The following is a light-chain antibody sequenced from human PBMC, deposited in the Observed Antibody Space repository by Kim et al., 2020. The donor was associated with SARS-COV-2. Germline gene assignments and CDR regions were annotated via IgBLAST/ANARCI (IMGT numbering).Light chain of an antibody. CDR1: SSNIGNNY. J-gene: IGLJ1*01. CDR3: GTWDSSLSAYV. V-gene: IGLV1-51*01. Sequence: GQKVTLSCSGSSSNIGNNYVSWYQQLPGTAPKLLIYDNNKRPSGIPDRFSGSKSGTSATLGITGLQTGDEADYYCGTWDSSLSAYVFGTGTKVTVL. CDR2: DNN.